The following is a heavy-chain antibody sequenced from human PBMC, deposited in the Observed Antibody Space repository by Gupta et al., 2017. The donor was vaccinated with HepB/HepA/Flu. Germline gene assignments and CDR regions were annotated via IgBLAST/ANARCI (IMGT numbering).Heavy chain of an antibody. CDR1: GFTLSSHG. J-gene: IGHJ4*02. D-gene: IGHD3-22*01. CDR2: ISYDGSNK. Sequence: QVQLVVSGGGVVEPGRSLNLSCAASGFTLSSHGMHWVRQAPGKGLEWVAVISYDGSNKYYADSVKGRFTISRDNSKNTLYLQMNSLRAEDTAVYYCAKDRAGGYYSFAPDDYWGQGTLVTVSS. V-gene: IGHV3-30*18. CDR3: AKDRAGGYYSFAPDDY.